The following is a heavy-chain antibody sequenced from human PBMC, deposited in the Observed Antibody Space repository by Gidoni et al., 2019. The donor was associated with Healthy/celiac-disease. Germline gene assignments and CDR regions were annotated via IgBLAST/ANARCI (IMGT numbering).Heavy chain of an antibody. Sequence: QVQLQESGPGLVKPSETLSLTCTVSGGSISSYYWSWIRQPPGKGLEWIGYIYYSGSTNYNPSLKSRVTISVDTSKNQFSLKLSSVTAADTAVYYCARGASGYDILTGYYMYYFDYWGQGTLVTVSS. J-gene: IGHJ4*02. V-gene: IGHV4-59*01. CDR3: ARGASGYDILTGYYMYYFDY. CDR1: GGSISSYY. CDR2: IYYSGST. D-gene: IGHD3-9*01.